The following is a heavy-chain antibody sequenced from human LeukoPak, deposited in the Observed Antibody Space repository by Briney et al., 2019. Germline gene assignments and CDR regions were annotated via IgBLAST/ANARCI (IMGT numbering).Heavy chain of an antibody. CDR2: IYYTGST. Sequence: SETLSLTCTVSGGSISSYYWSWIRQPPGKGLEWIAYIYYTGSTNYNPSLKSRVTISVDTSNNQFSLKPSSVTAADTAVYYCARGLMGGDYWGQGTLVTVSS. CDR3: ARGLMGGDY. J-gene: IGHJ4*02. V-gene: IGHV4-59*01. D-gene: IGHD3-16*01. CDR1: GGSISSYY.